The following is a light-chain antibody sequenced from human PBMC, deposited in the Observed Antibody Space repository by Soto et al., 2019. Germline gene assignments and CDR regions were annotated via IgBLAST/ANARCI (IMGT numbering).Light chain of an antibody. J-gene: IGKJ1*01. Sequence: DIQMTQSPSTLSASVGDRVTITCRASQSISSWLAWYQQKPGKAPKPLIYKASSLESGVPSRFSGSGSGTEFTLTISSLQPYDFATYYCQQYHSFSRTFGPGTKVEI. CDR1: QSISSW. CDR2: KAS. CDR3: QQYHSFSRT. V-gene: IGKV1-5*03.